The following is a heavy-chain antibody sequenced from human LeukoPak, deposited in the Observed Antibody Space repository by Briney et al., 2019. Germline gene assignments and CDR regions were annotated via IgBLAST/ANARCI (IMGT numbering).Heavy chain of an antibody. CDR2: IYYSGST. Sequence: SDTLSLTCAVSGYSISSSNWWGWIRQPPGKGLEWIGYIYYSGSTNYNPSLKSRVTMSVDTSKNQFSLKLSSVTALDTAVYYCARTYSSSFAFDYWGQGTLVTVSS. D-gene: IGHD6-13*01. CDR1: GYSISSSNW. V-gene: IGHV4-28*06. J-gene: IGHJ4*02. CDR3: ARTYSSSFAFDY.